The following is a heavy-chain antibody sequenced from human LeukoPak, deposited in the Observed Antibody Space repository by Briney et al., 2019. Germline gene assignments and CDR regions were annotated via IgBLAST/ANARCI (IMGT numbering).Heavy chain of an antibody. D-gene: IGHD6-19*01. CDR3: ARAQYSSGWYGDAFDI. CDR2: ISGSGGST. J-gene: IGHJ3*02. V-gene: IGHV3-23*01. Sequence: PGGSLRLSCAASGFTFSSYAMSWVRQAPGKGLGWVSAISGSGGSTYYADSVKGRFTISRDNSKNTLYLQMNSLRAEDTAVYYCARAQYSSGWYGDAFDIWGQGTMVTVSS. CDR1: GFTFSSYA.